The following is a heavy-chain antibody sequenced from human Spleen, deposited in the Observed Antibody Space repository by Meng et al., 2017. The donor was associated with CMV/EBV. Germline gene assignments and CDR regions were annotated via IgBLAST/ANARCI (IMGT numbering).Heavy chain of an antibody. J-gene: IGHJ6*02. CDR1: GLTVSSNY. D-gene: IGHD1-26*01. CDR2: IYSGAAT. Sequence: GESLKISCAVSGLTVSSNYMSWVRQGPGKGLEWVSVIYSGAATYYADSVKGRFTISRDTSKNTLYLQMNSLRAEDTAVYYCARKTYYRYLDVWGQGTTVTVSS. CDR3: ARKTYYRYLDV. V-gene: IGHV3-53*01.